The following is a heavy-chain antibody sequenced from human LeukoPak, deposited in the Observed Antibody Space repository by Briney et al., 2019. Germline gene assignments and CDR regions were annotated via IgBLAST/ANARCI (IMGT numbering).Heavy chain of an antibody. D-gene: IGHD3-22*01. CDR2: ISAYNGNT. J-gene: IGHJ6*03. V-gene: IGHV1-18*01. CDR1: GYTFTSYG. Sequence: ASVKVSCKASGYTFTSYGISWVRQAPGQGLEWMGWISAYNGNTNYAQKFQGGVTISVDTSKNQFSLKLSSETAADTAVYYCARDVYDSSGSYCFYMDVWGKGTTVTISS. CDR3: ARDVYDSSGSYCFYMDV.